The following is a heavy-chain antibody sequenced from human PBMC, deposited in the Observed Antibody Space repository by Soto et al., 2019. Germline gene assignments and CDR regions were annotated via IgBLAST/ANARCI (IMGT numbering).Heavy chain of an antibody. CDR3: ARDNTGLDY. V-gene: IGHV1-69*12. D-gene: IGHD1-1*01. CDR1: GGAFTSYS. Sequence: QVHLVQSGAEVKKPGSSVKVSCKASGGAFTSYSFHWVRQAPGQGLEWMGGIIPMSGTTNYALKFQGRVTMTADVPTNTAYIELSSLRSEDTAIYYCARDNTGLDYWGQGILVTVSS. J-gene: IGHJ4*02. CDR2: IIPMSGTT.